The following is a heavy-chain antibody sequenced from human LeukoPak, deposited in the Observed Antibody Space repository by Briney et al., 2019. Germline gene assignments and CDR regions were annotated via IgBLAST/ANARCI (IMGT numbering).Heavy chain of an antibody. CDR2: INPNSGGT. V-gene: IGHV1-2*02. CDR3: ARVSQRWEEGFDP. CDR1: GYTFTGYY. D-gene: IGHD1-26*01. J-gene: IGHJ5*02. Sequence: ASVKVSCKASGYTFTGYYMHWVRQAPGQGLEWMGWINPNSGGTNYAQTFQGRVTMTTDTSISTAYMELSRLRSDDTAVYDCARVSQRWEEGFDPWGQGTLVTVSS.